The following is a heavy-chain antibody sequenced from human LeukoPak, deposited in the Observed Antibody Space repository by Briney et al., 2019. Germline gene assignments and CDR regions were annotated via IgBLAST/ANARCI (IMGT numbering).Heavy chain of an antibody. CDR3: ARCEYDYVWGSYRYAPSDY. CDR1: GGTFSSYA. Sequence: SVKVSRKASGGTFSSYAISWVRQAPGQGLEWMGGIIPIFGTANYAQKFQGRVTITADESTSTAYMELSSLRSEDTAVYYCARCEYDYVWGSYRYAPSDYWGQGTLVTVSS. J-gene: IGHJ4*02. V-gene: IGHV1-69*01. CDR2: IIPIFGTA. D-gene: IGHD3-16*02.